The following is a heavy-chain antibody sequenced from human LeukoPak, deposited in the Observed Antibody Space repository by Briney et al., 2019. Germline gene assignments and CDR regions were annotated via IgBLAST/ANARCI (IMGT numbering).Heavy chain of an antibody. CDR2: ISGSGGST. CDR1: GFTFSSDA. Sequence: PGGSLRLSCAASGFTFSSDAMSWVRQAPGKGLEWVSAISGSGGSTYYADCVKGRFTISRDNSKNTLYMQMNSLRAEDTAVYYCAKDSRHITMVRGVIYYFDYWGQGTLVTVSS. J-gene: IGHJ4*02. D-gene: IGHD3-10*01. V-gene: IGHV3-23*01. CDR3: AKDSRHITMVRGVIYYFDY.